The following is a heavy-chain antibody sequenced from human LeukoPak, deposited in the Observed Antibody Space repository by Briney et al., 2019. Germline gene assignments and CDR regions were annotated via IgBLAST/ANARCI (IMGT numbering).Heavy chain of an antibody. CDR1: GFTFSTYA. J-gene: IGHJ4*02. CDR3: AKGVQLWLHSIDS. V-gene: IGHV3-23*01. Sequence: GGSLRLSCAASGFTFSTYAMSWVRQAPGKGLEWVSGISGSGGSPYYTDSVKGRFTISRDNSKNTLYLHMNSLRAEDTAVYYCAKGVQLWLHSIDSWGQGTLVTVSS. D-gene: IGHD5-18*01. CDR2: ISGSGGSP.